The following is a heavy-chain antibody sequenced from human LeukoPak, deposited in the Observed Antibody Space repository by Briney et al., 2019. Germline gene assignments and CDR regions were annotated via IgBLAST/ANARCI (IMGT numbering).Heavy chain of an antibody. V-gene: IGHV4-4*07. Sequence: GSLRLSCAASGFTFNNYGMHWVRQAPGKGLEWIGRVSTSGSTNYNPSLKSRVTISVDTSKNQFSLNLSSVTAADTAVYYCARGSARMVSNPLFDYWGQGTLVTVSS. D-gene: IGHD2-8*01. CDR1: GFTFNNYG. J-gene: IGHJ4*02. CDR3: ARGSARMVSNPLFDY. CDR2: VSTSGST.